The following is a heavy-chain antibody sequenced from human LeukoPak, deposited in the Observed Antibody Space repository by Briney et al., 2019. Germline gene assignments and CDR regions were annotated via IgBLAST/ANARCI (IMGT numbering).Heavy chain of an antibody. D-gene: IGHD2-15*01. CDR3: VTVVTATVFVY. J-gene: IGHJ4*02. CDR2: INRDGSEK. Sequence: GGSLRLSCAASGFTFSSYWMGWVRQAPGKGLEWVANINRDGSEKYYVDSVKGRFTISRDNAKNSLYLQMNSLRAEDTAVYYCVTVVTATVFVYWGQGTLVTVSP. V-gene: IGHV3-7*03. CDR1: GFTFSSYW.